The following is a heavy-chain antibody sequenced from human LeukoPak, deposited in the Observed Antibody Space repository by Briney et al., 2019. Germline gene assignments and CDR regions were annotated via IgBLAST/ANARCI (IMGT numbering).Heavy chain of an antibody. CDR1: GGSVSSSDYY. CDR2: ICYSGST. CDR3: ARHLTVGGFDY. Sequence: SETLSLTCTVSGGSVSSSDYYWGWIRQPPGKGLEWIGSICYSGSTYYNPSLKSRVAISVDTSKNQFSLKLSSVTAADTTLYYCARHLTVGGFDYWGQGTLVTVSS. V-gene: IGHV4-39*01. D-gene: IGHD3-9*01. J-gene: IGHJ4*02.